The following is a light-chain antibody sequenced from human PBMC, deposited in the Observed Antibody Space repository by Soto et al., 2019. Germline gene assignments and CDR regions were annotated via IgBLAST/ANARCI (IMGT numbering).Light chain of an antibody. CDR1: SSDVGGYNY. V-gene: IGLV2-8*01. Sequence: QSVLTQPPSASGSPGQSVTISCTGTSSDVGGYNYVSWYQQHPGKAPKLMIYEVSKRPSGVPDRFSGSKSGNTASLTVSGLQPEDEADYYCSSYAGSNNFVVFGGGTKVTVL. J-gene: IGLJ2*01. CDR2: EVS. CDR3: SSYAGSNNFVV.